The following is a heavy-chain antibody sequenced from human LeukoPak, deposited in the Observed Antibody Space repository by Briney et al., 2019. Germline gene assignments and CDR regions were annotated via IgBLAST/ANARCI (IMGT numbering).Heavy chain of an antibody. Sequence: GGSLRLSCAASGFTFSSYGMHWVRQAPGKGLEWVAVISYDGSNKYYADSVKGRFTISRDNSKNTLYLQMNSLRAEDTAVYYCARVSEASGWYGAGYYYYYGMDVWGQGTTVTVSS. CDR2: ISYDGSNK. CDR3: ARVSEASGWYGAGYYYYYGMDV. D-gene: IGHD6-19*01. J-gene: IGHJ6*02. CDR1: GFTFSSYG. V-gene: IGHV3-30*03.